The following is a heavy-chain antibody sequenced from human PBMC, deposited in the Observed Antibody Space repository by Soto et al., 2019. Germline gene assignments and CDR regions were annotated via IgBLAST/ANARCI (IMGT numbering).Heavy chain of an antibody. D-gene: IGHD3-22*01. Sequence: PGESLKISCKGSGYSFTSYWIGWVRQMPGKGLEWMGIIYPGDSDTRYSPSFQGQVTISADKSISTAYLQWSSLKAWGTAMYYCARLYDSSGYYYYYGMDVWGQGTTVTVSS. CDR1: GYSFTSYW. J-gene: IGHJ6*02. V-gene: IGHV5-51*01. CDR3: ARLYDSSGYYYYYGMDV. CDR2: IYPGDSDT.